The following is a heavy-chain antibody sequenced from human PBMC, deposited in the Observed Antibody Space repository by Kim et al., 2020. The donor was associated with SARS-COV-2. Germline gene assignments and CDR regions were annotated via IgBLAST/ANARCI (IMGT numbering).Heavy chain of an antibody. Sequence: AAPVKGRFTISRDDSKNTLYLQMNSLKTEDTAVYYCTTEVVVRGVIEFDPWGQGTLVTVSS. J-gene: IGHJ5*02. D-gene: IGHD3-10*01. V-gene: IGHV3-15*01. CDR3: TTEVVVRGVIEFDP.